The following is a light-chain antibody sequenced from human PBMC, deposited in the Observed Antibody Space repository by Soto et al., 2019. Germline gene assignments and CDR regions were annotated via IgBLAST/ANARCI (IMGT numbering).Light chain of an antibody. CDR3: YSAADNNLV. CDR1: VLAKKY. Sequence: SYELTQPSSVSVSPGQTARITCSGDVLAKKYARWVQQKPGQAPVLVIYKDSERPSGIPERFSGSSSGTTVTLTISGAQVEEEADYYCYSAADNNLVFGGGTKLTVL. J-gene: IGLJ2*01. V-gene: IGLV3-27*01. CDR2: KDS.